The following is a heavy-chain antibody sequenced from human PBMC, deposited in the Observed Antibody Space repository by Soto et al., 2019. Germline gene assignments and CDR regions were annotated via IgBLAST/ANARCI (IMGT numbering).Heavy chain of an antibody. V-gene: IGHV3-64D*06. CDR3: VKASIRRITIFGGTWFDP. D-gene: IGHD3-3*01. CDR1: GFTFSSYA. CDR2: ISSNGGST. J-gene: IGHJ5*02. Sequence: HLGWSLRLSCSASGFTFSSYAMHWVRQAPGKGLEYVSAISSNGGSTYYADSVKGRFTISRDNSKNTLYLQMSSLRAEDTAVYYCVKASIRRITIFGGTWFDPWGQGTLVTVSS.